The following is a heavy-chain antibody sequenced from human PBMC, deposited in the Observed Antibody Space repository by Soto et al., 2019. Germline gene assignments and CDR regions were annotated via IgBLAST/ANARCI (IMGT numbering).Heavy chain of an antibody. CDR1: GDSCTRYW. CDR2: IYPGDSDT. V-gene: IGHV5-51*01. CDR3: ARRFQGTRGAFDI. J-gene: IGHJ3*02. Sequence: ESRKDSCRGGGDSCTRYWIVWVRQMPGKGLEWMGIIYPGDSDTRYSPSFQGQVTISADKSISTAYLQWSSLKASDTAMYYCARRFQGTRGAFDISGQGTMVTISS.